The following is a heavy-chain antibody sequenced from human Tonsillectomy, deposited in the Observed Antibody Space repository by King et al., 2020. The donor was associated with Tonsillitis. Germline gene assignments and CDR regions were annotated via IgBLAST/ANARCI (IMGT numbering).Heavy chain of an antibody. CDR1: GDSVSSNSAA. CDR2: TYYRSKWYN. Sequence: VQLQQSGPGLVKPSQTLSLTCAISGDSVSSNSAAWNWIRQSPSRGLEWLGRTYYRSKWYNDYAVSVKSRITINPDTSKNQFSLQLNSVTPEDTAVYYCVRTYYDILTGYYNHYYYGMDVWGQGTTVTVSS. CDR3: VRTYYDILTGYYNHYYYGMDV. J-gene: IGHJ6*02. D-gene: IGHD3-9*01. V-gene: IGHV6-1*01.